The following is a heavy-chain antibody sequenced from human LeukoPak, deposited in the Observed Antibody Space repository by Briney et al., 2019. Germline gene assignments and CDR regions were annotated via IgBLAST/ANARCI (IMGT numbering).Heavy chain of an antibody. CDR3: AKDGIGGSSWYFFFDY. J-gene: IGHJ4*02. Sequence: PGGSLRLSCAASGFTVTDYYMSWIRQAPGKGLVWVSYISSSGSTIYYADSVKGRFTISRDNSKSTLYLQMNSLRAEDTAVYYCAKDGIGGSSWYFFFDYWGQGTLVTVSS. D-gene: IGHD6-13*01. CDR2: ISSSGSTI. V-gene: IGHV3-11*01. CDR1: GFTVTDYY.